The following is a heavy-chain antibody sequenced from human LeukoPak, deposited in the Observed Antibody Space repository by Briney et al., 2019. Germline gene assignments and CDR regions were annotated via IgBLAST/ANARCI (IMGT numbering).Heavy chain of an antibody. CDR2: IKSDGSRT. CDR3: ARRSAAKDAFDI. J-gene: IGHJ3*02. V-gene: IGHV3-74*01. D-gene: IGHD6-25*01. Sequence: QTGGSLRLSCAASGFTFDDYGMSWVRQAPGKGMVWVSRIKSDGSRTSYEDPAQGRFTISRDNAKNRLYLQMNSLRAEDTAVYYCARRSAAKDAFDIWGQGTMVTVSS. CDR1: GFTFDDYG.